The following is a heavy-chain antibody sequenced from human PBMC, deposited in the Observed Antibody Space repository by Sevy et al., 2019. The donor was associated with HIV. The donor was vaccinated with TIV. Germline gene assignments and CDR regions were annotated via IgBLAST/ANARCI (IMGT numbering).Heavy chain of an antibody. J-gene: IGHJ4*02. CDR2: ISSDGRNI. V-gene: IGHV3-30*04. Sequence: GGSLRLSCAASGFTFVSYAMHWVRQAPGKGLEWVAMISSDGRNINYADSVKGRFTISRDTSKNTLLLQMNSLRAEDTAVYYCAKASYRDYYDSGGYETEWGQGTLVTDSS. D-gene: IGHD3-22*01. CDR1: GFTFVSYA. CDR3: AKASYRDYYDSGGYETE.